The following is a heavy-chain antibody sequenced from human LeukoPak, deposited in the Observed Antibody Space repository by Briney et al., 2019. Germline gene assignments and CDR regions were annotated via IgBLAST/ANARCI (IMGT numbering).Heavy chain of an antibody. J-gene: IGHJ4*02. V-gene: IGHV1-8*01. CDR1: GYTFTSYD. CDR2: MNPNSGNT. D-gene: IGHD3-22*01. CDR3: ARGYYYDSSGYYAA. Sequence: ASVKVSCKASGYTFTSYDINWVRQATGQGLEWMGWMNPNSGNTGYAQKFRGRVTMTRNTSISTAYMELSSLRSEDTAVYYCARGYYYDSSGYYAAWGQGTLVTVSS.